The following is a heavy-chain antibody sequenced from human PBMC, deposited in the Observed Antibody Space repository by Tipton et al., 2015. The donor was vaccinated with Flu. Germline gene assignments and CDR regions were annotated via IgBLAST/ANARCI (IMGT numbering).Heavy chain of an antibody. J-gene: IGHJ4*02. CDR2: ISSSSSYI. Sequence: SLRLSCAASGFTFSSYSMNWVRQAPGKGLEWVSSISSSSSYIYYADSVKGRFTISRDNAKNSLYLQMNSLRAEDTAVYYCARDSTKSWDIVVVVPEYYFDYWGQGTLVTVSS. D-gene: IGHD2-15*01. CDR1: GFTFSSYS. CDR3: ARDSTKSWDIVVVVPEYYFDY. V-gene: IGHV3-21*01.